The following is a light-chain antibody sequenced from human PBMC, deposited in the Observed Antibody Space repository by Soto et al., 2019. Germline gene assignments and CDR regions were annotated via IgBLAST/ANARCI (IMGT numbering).Light chain of an antibody. CDR3: SSYAGSNNYV. CDR1: SGDVGGYNY. CDR2: EVS. J-gene: IGLJ1*01. V-gene: IGLV2-8*01. Sequence: QSVLTQPPSASGSPGQSVTISCTGTSGDVGGYNYVSWYQQHPGKAPKLMIYEVSERPSGVPDRFSGSKSGNTASLTVSGLQAEDEADYYCSSYAGSNNYVFGTGTKVTVL.